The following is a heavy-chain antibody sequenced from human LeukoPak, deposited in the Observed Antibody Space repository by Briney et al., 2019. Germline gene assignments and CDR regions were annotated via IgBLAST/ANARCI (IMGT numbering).Heavy chain of an antibody. J-gene: IGHJ4*02. CDR3: EIGTGGGSSWHFDY. CDR1: GYTFNSHE. Sequence: ASVKVSCKASGYTFNSHEINWVRQATGQGLEYMGWMNPYSGNTNYVEKFQGRVSMTRNTSITTAYMELTSLRSDDTAVYYCEIGTGGGSSWHFDYWGQGAILTVST. V-gene: IGHV1-8*01. CDR2: MNPYSGNT. D-gene: IGHD6-13*01.